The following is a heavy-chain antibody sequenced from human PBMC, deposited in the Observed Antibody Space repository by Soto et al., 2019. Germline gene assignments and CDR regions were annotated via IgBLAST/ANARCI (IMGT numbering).Heavy chain of an antibody. CDR1: GYTFNSYG. CDR3: ARDVLYSTAGERRFDP. D-gene: IGHD1-1*01. CDR2: LNTYNGNT. V-gene: IGHV1-18*01. Sequence: QVQLVQSGGEVKKPGASVRVSCKASGYTFNSYGISWVRQAPGQGLDWMGWLNTYNGNTNYAQKFQGRVSITTDTSTSTAYLELRSLGSDDTAVYYCARDVLYSTAGERRFDPWGQGTLVTVSS. J-gene: IGHJ5*02.